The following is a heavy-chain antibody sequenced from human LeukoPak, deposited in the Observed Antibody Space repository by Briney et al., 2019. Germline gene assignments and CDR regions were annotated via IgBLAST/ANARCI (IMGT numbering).Heavy chain of an antibody. Sequence: GSLRLSCAASGFSFSSCAMAWVRQAPGKGLEWVSGISSGGISTYYADSVKGRFTISRDNSNNTLSLRMNSLRAEDTAIYYCARTHLISAAGVDHWGQGTLVTVSS. D-gene: IGHD6-13*01. CDR3: ARTHLISAAGVDH. J-gene: IGHJ4*02. CDR2: ISSGGIST. V-gene: IGHV3-23*01. CDR1: GFSFSSCA.